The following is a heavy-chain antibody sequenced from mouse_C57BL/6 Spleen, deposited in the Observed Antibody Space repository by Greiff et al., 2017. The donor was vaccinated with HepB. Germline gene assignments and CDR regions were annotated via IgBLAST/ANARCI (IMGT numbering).Heavy chain of an antibody. Sequence: QVQLKQPGTELVKPGASVKLSCKASGYTFTSYWMHWVKQRPGQGLEWIGNINPSNGGTNYNEKFKSKATLTVDKSSSTAYMQLSSLTSEDSAVYYCARRVHSSPYWYFDVWGTGTTVTVSS. D-gene: IGHD1-1*01. CDR3: ARRVHSSPYWYFDV. V-gene: IGHV1-53*01. J-gene: IGHJ1*03. CDR2: INPSNGGT. CDR1: GYTFTSYW.